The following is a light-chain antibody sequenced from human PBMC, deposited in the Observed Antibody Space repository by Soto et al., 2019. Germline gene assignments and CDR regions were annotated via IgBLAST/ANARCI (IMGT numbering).Light chain of an antibody. CDR2: DAS. V-gene: IGKV1-39*01. J-gene: IGKJ4*01. CDR3: EQYDKSIT. CDR1: QSMTNY. Sequence: DIQMTQSPSSLSASVGDRLTITCRASQSMTNYLNWYQHKPGKAPSLLIYDASSLQSGVPSRFSGSGSGTDFTLTINRLEPEDFAVYYCEQYDKSITFGGGTKV.